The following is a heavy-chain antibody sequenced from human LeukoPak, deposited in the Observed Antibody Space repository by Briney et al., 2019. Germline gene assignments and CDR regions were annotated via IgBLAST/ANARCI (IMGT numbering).Heavy chain of an antibody. CDR3: AKEFLDTATPEELGH. V-gene: IGHV3-23*01. Sequence: PGGSLRLSCAASGFTFSSYAMSWVRQAPGKGLEWISAISGSGGSTYYADSVKGRFTIFRDNSKNTLYLQMNSLRAEDTAVYYCAKEFLDTATPEELGHWGQGTLVTVSS. CDR1: GFTFSSYA. J-gene: IGHJ4*02. CDR2: ISGSGGST. D-gene: IGHD5-18*01.